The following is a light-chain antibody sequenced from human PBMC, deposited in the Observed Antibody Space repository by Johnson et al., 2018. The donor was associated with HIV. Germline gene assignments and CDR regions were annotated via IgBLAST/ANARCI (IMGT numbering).Light chain of an antibody. CDR2: ENN. J-gene: IGLJ1*01. V-gene: IGLV1-51*02. Sequence: QSVLTQPPSVSAAPGQKVTISCSGSSSNIGNNYVSWYQQFSGTAPKLLIYENNKRPSGIPDRFSGSKSGTSATLGITGLQTGDEADYYCGTWDNSLGVFYVFGTGTKVTVL. CDR1: SSNIGNNY. CDR3: GTWDNSLGVFYV.